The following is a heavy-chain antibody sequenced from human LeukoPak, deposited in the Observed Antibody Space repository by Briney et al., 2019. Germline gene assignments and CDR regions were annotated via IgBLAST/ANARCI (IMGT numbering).Heavy chain of an antibody. CDR1: GYSLSRGYY. CDR2: IYHSGST. D-gene: IGHD3-3*01. Sequence: PSETLSLTCTVSGYSLSRGYYWVWTRHPPGKGLEWIGNIYHSGSTYYTPPLKGRVTISVDTSKDQFSLKLSCVTAADTAVYYCAREAALGWYYDFWSGYTTRDSYYYYYMDVWGKGTTVTISS. V-gene: IGHV4-38-2*02. CDR3: AREAALGWYYDFWSGYTTRDSYYYYYMDV. J-gene: IGHJ6*03.